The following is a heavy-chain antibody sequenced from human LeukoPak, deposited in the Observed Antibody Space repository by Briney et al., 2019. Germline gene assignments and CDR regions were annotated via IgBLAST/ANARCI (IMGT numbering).Heavy chain of an antibody. CDR2: ISAYNGNT. Sequence: ASVKVSCKASGYTFTSYGISWVRQAPGQGLEWMGWISAYNGNTNYVQKLQGRVTMTTDTSTSTAYMELRSLRSDDTAVYYCARDRSPWRDIVVVPADWGQGTLVTVSS. V-gene: IGHV1-18*01. CDR3: ARDRSPWRDIVVVPAD. CDR1: GYTFTSYG. D-gene: IGHD2-2*01. J-gene: IGHJ4*02.